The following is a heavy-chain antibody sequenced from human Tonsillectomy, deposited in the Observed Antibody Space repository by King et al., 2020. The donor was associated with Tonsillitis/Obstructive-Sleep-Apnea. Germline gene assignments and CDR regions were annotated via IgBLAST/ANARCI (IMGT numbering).Heavy chain of an antibody. V-gene: IGHV3-7*04. J-gene: IGHJ6*03. Sequence: VQLVESGGGLVQPGGSLRLSCAASGFTFSSYWMSWVRQAPGKGLEWVAIIKQDGSEKFYADSVKGRFTISRDNAKNLLYLQMNSLRAEDTAVYYCARTSARGFGSLYYMDVWGKGTTVTVSS. CDR1: GFTFSSYW. CDR3: ARTSARGFGSLYYMDV. CDR2: IKQDGSEK. D-gene: IGHD2-15*01.